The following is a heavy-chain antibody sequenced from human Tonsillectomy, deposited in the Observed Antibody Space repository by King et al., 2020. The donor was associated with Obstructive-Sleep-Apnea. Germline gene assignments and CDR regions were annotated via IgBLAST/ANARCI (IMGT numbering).Heavy chain of an antibody. J-gene: IGHJ4*02. CDR2: IRSRTNGYAT. Sequence: VQLVESGGGLVQPGGSLTLSCEASGFTFSGSVLHWVRQASGKGLEWIGRIRSRTNGYATTYAASVQGRFTISRDDSKNTLYLQMNSLRIDDTAVYYCNRADRGWGQGTLVTVSS. V-gene: IGHV3-73*01. D-gene: IGHD1-14*01. CDR3: NRADRG. CDR1: GFTFSGSV.